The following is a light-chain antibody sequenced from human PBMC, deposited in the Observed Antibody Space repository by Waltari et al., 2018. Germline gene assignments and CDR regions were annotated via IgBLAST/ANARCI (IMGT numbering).Light chain of an antibody. Sequence: QSALTQPASVSGSPGQSITISCTGTSSDIGANNYVSWYRQHPGKAPKLILYHVTTRPSGVSNRFSGSTSGNTASLTISGLQAEDEADYFCSSYTITYTRVFGGGTKLTVL. J-gene: IGLJ3*02. CDR3: SSYTITYTRV. V-gene: IGLV2-14*01. CDR2: HVT. CDR1: SSDIGANNY.